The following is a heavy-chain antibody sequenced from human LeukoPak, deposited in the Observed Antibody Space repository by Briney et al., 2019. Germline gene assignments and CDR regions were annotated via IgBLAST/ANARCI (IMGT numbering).Heavy chain of an antibody. CDR2: IRIGGGGT. V-gene: IGHV3-23*01. J-gene: IGHJ4*01. CDR1: LFDLTTYA. D-gene: IGHD4-11*01. Sequence: GGSLRLSCAASLFDLTTYAMPCVRQAPAKGLEWVSSIRIGGGGTYYADSVKGRFTISRDNSQRTLFLQMNSLRVEDTAMYYCVRDAQREFDYSNSLRYWGHGTLVTVSS. CDR3: VRDAQREFDYSNSLRY.